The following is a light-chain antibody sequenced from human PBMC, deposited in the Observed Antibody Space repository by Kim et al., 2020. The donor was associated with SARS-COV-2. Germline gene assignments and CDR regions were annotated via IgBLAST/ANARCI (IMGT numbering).Light chain of an antibody. CDR1: QDIHKY. Sequence: ASVGDSVTITCQASQDIHKYLNWYQQKPGRAPKLLIFDASNLQTGVPSRFRGSGSGTEFTFTISSLQTEDFATYYCQQCNSLPVTFGGGTKVDIK. CDR2: DAS. V-gene: IGKV1-33*01. J-gene: IGKJ4*01. CDR3: QQCNSLPVT.